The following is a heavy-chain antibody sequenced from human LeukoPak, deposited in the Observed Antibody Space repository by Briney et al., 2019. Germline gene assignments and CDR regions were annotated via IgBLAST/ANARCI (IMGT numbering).Heavy chain of an antibody. D-gene: IGHD3-3*01. CDR1: GLTINSYT. J-gene: IGHJ5*02. V-gene: IGHV3-21*04. CDR3: AKDNYDYDFWSGYYKNWFDP. CDR2: ISVGSSYR. Sequence: GGSLRLSCAASGLTINSYTMNWVRQAPGKGLEWVSSISVGSSYRYYTDSVKGRFTISRDNAKNSLYLQMNSLRTEDTALYYCAKDNYDYDFWSGYYKNWFDPWGQGTLVTVSS.